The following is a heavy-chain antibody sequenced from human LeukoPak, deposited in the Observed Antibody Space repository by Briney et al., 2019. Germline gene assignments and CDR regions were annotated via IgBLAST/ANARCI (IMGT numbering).Heavy chain of an antibody. Sequence: PGGSLRLSCAASGFTFSSYSMNWVRQAPGKGLEWVGRIKSKTDGGTTDYAAPVKGRFSTSRDDSKNTLYLQMNSLKTEDTAVYYCSPYFGSAFDPWGQGTLVTVSS. D-gene: IGHD3-10*01. CDR1: GFTFSSYS. CDR2: IKSKTDGGTT. V-gene: IGHV3-15*01. CDR3: SPYFGSAFDP. J-gene: IGHJ5*02.